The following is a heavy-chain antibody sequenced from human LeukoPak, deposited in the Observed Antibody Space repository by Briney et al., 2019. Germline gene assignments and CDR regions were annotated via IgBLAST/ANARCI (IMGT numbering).Heavy chain of an antibody. CDR2: IWYDGSNK. J-gene: IGHJ4*02. CDR3: ARGYSSGWGIFDY. CDR1: GFTFSTYG. Sequence: PGGSLRLSCAASGFTFSTYGFHWVRQAPGKGLEWVAVIWYDGSNKYYADSVKGRFIISRDNSKNTLSLQMNSLRVEDTAVYYCARGYSSGWGIFDYWGQGTLVTVSS. D-gene: IGHD6-19*01. V-gene: IGHV3-33*01.